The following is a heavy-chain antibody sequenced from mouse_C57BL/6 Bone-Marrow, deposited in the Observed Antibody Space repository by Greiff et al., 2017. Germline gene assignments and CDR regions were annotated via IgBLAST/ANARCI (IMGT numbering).Heavy chain of an antibody. V-gene: IGHV1-15*01. CDR1: GYTFTDYE. CDR2: IDPETGGT. D-gene: IGHD1-1*01. CDR3: TRKENYGSSYGFAY. Sequence: QVHVKQSGAELVRPGASVTLSCMASGYTFTDYEMHWVKQTPVHGLEWIGAIDPETGGTAYNQKFKGKAILTADKSSSTAYMELRSLTSEDSAVYYCTRKENYGSSYGFAYWGQGTLVTVSA. J-gene: IGHJ3*01.